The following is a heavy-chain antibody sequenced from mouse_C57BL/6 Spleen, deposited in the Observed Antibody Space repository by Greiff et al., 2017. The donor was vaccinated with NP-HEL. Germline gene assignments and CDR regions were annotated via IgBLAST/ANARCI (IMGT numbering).Heavy chain of an antibody. CDR1: GYAFSSYW. CDR2: IYPGDGDT. J-gene: IGHJ2*01. CDR3: ARRGYGSLFDY. V-gene: IGHV1-80*01. D-gene: IGHD1-1*01. Sequence: QVQLKQSGAELVKPGASVKISCKASGYAFSSYWMNWVKQRPGKGLEWIGQIYPGDGDTNYNGKFKGKATLTADKSSSTAYMQLSSLTSEDSAVYFCARRGYGSLFDYWGQGTTLTVSS.